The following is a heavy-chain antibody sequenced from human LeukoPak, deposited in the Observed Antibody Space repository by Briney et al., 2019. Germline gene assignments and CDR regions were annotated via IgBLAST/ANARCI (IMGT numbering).Heavy chain of an antibody. CDR1: GFTFSSYW. Sequence: PGGSLRLSCAASGFTFSSYWMSWVRQAPGKGLEWVANIKQDGSEKYYVDSVKGRFTISRDNSKNTLYLQMNSLRAEDTAVYYCARESRRNWATPYYYMDVWGKGTTVTVSS. CDR2: IKQDGSEK. J-gene: IGHJ6*03. D-gene: IGHD2-15*01. V-gene: IGHV3-7*03. CDR3: ARESRRNWATPYYYMDV.